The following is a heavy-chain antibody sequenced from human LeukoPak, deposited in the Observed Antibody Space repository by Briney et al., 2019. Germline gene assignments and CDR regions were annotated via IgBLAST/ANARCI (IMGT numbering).Heavy chain of an antibody. D-gene: IGHD3-10*01. Sequence: SETLSLTCTVSGGSISSYYWSWIRQPPGKGLEWIGYIYYSGSTNYNPSLKSRVTISVDTSKNQFSLKLSSVTAADTAVYYCARKVTMVRGVMSNYYGMDVWGQGTTVTVSS. CDR1: GGSISSYY. V-gene: IGHV4-59*01. J-gene: IGHJ6*02. CDR3: ARKVTMVRGVMSNYYGMDV. CDR2: IYYSGST.